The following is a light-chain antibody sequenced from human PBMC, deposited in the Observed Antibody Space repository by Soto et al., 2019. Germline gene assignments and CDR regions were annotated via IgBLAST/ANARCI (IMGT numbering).Light chain of an antibody. CDR2: GNN. V-gene: IGLV1-40*01. J-gene: IGLJ1*01. Sequence: QSVLTQPPSVSGAPGQRVTIFCTGSRSNLGAGYDVHWYQQLPGTAPKLLIYGNNNRPSGVPDRFSGSKSGTSASLAITGLQAEDEADYYCSSYTSSSNYVFGTGTKVTVL. CDR1: RSNLGAGYD. CDR3: SSYTSSSNYV.